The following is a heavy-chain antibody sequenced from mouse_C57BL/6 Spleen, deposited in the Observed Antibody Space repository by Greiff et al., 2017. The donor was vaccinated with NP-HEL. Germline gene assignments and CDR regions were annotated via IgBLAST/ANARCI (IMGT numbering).Heavy chain of an antibody. Sequence: EVKLMESGPGLVKPSQSLSLTCSVTGYSITSGYYWNWIRQFPGNKLEWMGYISYDGSNNYNPSLKNRISITRDTSKNQFFLKLNSVTTEDTATYYCARDDGYDGWMAYWGQGTLVTVSA. D-gene: IGHD2-3*01. CDR2: ISYDGSN. CDR1: GYSITSGYY. J-gene: IGHJ3*01. CDR3: ARDDGYDGWMAY. V-gene: IGHV3-6*01.